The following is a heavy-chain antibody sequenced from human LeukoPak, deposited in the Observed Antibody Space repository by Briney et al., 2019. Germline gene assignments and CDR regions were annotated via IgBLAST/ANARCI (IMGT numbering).Heavy chain of an antibody. D-gene: IGHD5-24*01. Sequence: SETLSLTCTVSGGSISSSSYYWGWIRQPPGKGLEWIGSIYYSGSTYYNPSLKSRVTISVDTSKNQFSLKLSSVTAADTAVYYCAKRLDRRDGYKIFGYWGQGTLVTVSS. V-gene: IGHV4-39*01. CDR1: GGSISSSSYY. CDR3: AKRLDRRDGYKIFGY. J-gene: IGHJ4*02. CDR2: IYYSGST.